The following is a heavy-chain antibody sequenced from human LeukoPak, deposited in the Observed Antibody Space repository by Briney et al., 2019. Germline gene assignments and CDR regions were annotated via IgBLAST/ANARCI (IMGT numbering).Heavy chain of an antibody. J-gene: IGHJ4*02. D-gene: IGHD2-2*01. CDR1: GGSISSYY. CDR3: ARDHPYCSSTSCYFDY. Sequence: SETLSLTCTVSGGSISSYYWSWIRQPPGKGLEWIGYFYYSGSTDYNPSLKSRVTISVDTSKNQFSLKLSSVTAADTAVYYCARDHPYCSSTSCYFDYWGQGTLVTVSS. CDR2: FYYSGST. V-gene: IGHV4-59*12.